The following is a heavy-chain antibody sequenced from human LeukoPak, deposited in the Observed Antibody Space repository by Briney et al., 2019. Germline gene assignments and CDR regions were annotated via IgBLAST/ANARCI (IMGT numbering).Heavy chain of an antibody. D-gene: IGHD2-2*01. Sequence: GSLRLSCSASGFTFSDCYMSWIRQPAGKGLEWIGRIYTSGSTNYNPSLKSRVTMSVDTSKNQFSLKLSSVTAADTAVYYCARDAVGYCSSTSCQNDGYNWFDPWGQGTLVTVSS. J-gene: IGHJ5*02. CDR2: IYTSGST. CDR3: ARDAVGYCSSTSCQNDGYNWFDP. V-gene: IGHV4-4*07. CDR1: GFTFSDCY.